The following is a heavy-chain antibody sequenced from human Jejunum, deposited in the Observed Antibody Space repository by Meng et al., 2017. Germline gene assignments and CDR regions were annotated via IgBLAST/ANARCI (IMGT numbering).Heavy chain of an antibody. CDR2: INDSGST. Sequence: QLQLQESGPGLVKPSETLSLTCAVYGGSISDYYWTWIRQPPGKGLEWIGEINDSGSTNYNPSLKSRVTISVDTSKSQFYLRVSSVTAADTAVYYCARGNEYSNYGADFWGQGTRVTGAS. CDR1: GGSISDYY. V-gene: IGHV4-34*10. CDR3: ARGNEYSNYGADF. D-gene: IGHD4-11*01. J-gene: IGHJ4*02.